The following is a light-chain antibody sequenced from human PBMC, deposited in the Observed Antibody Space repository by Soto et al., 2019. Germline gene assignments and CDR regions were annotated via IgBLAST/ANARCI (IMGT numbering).Light chain of an antibody. CDR3: PQYGSSPWT. Sequence: EIVLTQSPGTLSLSPGERATLSCRASQSVSSNYLAWYQQKPGQAPRPLIYGASSRATGIPDRFSGSGAGTDFTLTISRLETEDLAVYYCPQYGSSPWTFGQGNKVEIK. V-gene: IGKV3-20*01. CDR1: QSVSSNY. CDR2: GAS. J-gene: IGKJ1*01.